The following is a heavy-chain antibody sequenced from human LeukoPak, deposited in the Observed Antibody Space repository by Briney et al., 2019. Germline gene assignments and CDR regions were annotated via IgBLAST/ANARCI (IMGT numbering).Heavy chain of an antibody. D-gene: IGHD6-19*01. CDR2: IYYSGGT. Sequence: SETLSLTCTVSGGSISSYYWSWIRQPPGKGLEWIGYIYYSGGTNYNPPLKSRVTISVDTSKNQFSLKLSSVTAADTAVYYCAVSSGWTAGAFDIWGQGTMVTVSS. CDR1: GGSISSYY. V-gene: IGHV4-59*01. J-gene: IGHJ3*02. CDR3: AVSSGWTAGAFDI.